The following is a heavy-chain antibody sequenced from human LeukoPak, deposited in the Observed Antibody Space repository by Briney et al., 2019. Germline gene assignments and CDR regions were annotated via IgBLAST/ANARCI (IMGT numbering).Heavy chain of an antibody. V-gene: IGHV3-13*04. J-gene: IGHJ4*02. D-gene: IGHD6-13*01. CDR1: GFTLTTYD. CDR2: TSIAGDT. Sequence: GGSLRLSCAASGFTLTTYDMHWVRQSTGKGLEWVSATSIAGDTFYAGAVKGRFTISRDSAKNSLYLQMNSLRVGDTAVYYCARGGYVSTWYVFDSWGQGTLVTVSS. CDR3: ARGGYVSTWYVFDS.